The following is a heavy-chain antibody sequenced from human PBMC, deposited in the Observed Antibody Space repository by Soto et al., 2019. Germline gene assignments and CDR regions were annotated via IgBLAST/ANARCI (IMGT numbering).Heavy chain of an antibody. D-gene: IGHD1-7*01. CDR1: GGSISSYY. Sequence: SETLSLTCTVSGGSISSYYWSWIRQPPGKGLEWIGYIYYSGSTNYNPSLKSRVTISVDTSKNQFSLKLSSVTAADTAVYYCARGWELHHWYYYYMDVWGKGTTVTV. CDR3: ARGWELHHWYYYYMDV. V-gene: IGHV4-59*01. J-gene: IGHJ6*03. CDR2: IYYSGST.